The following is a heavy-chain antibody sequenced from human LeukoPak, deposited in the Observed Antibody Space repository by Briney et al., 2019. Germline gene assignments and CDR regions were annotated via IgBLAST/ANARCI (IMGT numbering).Heavy chain of an antibody. CDR2: ISSSSSTI. Sequence: GASPRLSFATSGITFSSYSMNWVRQAPGKGTEWVSYISSSSSTIYYADSVKGRFTISRDNAKNSLYLQMNSLRAEDTAVYYCAREKTTFSFDYWGQGTLVTVSS. J-gene: IGHJ4*02. CDR3: AREKTTFSFDY. D-gene: IGHD4-11*01. CDR1: GITFSSYS. V-gene: IGHV3-48*04.